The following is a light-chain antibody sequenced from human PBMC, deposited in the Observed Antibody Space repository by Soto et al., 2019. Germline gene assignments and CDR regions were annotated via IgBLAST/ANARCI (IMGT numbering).Light chain of an antibody. CDR2: AAS. CDR3: QQSYSNSIT. J-gene: IGKJ5*01. Sequence: DIQMTQSPSSLSASVGDRFTITCRASQSISSYLNWYQQKPGKAPKLLIYAASSLQSGVPSRFSGSGSGTDFTLTISSLQPEDFATYYCQQSYSNSITFGQGTRLEIK. CDR1: QSISSY. V-gene: IGKV1-39*01.